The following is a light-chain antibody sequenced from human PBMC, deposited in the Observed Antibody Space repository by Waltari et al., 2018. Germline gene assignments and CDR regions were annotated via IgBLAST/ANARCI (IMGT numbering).Light chain of an antibody. CDR2: KAS. V-gene: IGKV1-5*03. CDR1: QRINSW. Sequence: DIQMTQSPSTLSASVGDRVTITCRASQRINSWLAWYQQKPGKAPKLLISKASSLESGVPSRFSGSGSGTEFTLTISSLQPDDFATYYCQQRNNWPLSFGGGTKVEIK. CDR3: QQRNNWPLS. J-gene: IGKJ4*01.